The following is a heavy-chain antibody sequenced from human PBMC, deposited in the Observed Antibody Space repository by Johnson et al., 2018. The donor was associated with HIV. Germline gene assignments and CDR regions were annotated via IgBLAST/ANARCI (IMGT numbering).Heavy chain of an antibody. CDR2: ISYDGSNK. J-gene: IGHJ3*02. Sequence: QVQLVESGGGVVQPGGSLRLSCAASGFTFSNYGMHWVRQAPGKGPEWVALISYDGSNKYYSDSVKGRFTISRDNSKNTLYLQMNSLRPEDTAVYYCSRDYYESSAYSYQDVDSAFDIWGQGTMVTVSS. CDR3: SRDYYESSAYSYQDVDSAFDI. D-gene: IGHD3-22*01. CDR1: GFTFSNYG. V-gene: IGHV3-30*19.